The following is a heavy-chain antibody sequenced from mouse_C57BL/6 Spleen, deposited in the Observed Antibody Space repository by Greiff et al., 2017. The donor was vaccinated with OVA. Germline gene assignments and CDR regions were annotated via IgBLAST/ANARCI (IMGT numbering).Heavy chain of an antibody. CDR3: TRDYGSPHWYFDV. J-gene: IGHJ1*03. Sequence: EVKLVESGTVLARPGASVKMSCKTSGYTFTSYWMHWVKQRPGQGLEWIGAIYPGNSDTSYNQKFKGKAKLTAVTSASTAYMELSSLTNEDSAVYYCTRDYGSPHWYFDVWGTGTTVTVSS. D-gene: IGHD1-1*01. CDR2: IYPGNSDT. CDR1: GYTFTSYW. V-gene: IGHV1-5*01.